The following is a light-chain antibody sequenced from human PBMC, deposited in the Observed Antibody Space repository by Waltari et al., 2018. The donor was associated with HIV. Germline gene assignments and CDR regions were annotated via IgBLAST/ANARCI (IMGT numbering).Light chain of an antibody. CDR2: EVS. J-gene: IGLJ1*01. Sequence: QSALTQPASVSGSPGQSITISCTGTSSDFGSYKVVSWYQKQPGKAPKLMIYEVSNRPSGVSNRFSGSKSGNTASLTISGLQAEDEAEYYCCSYAGGTTHVFGTGTKVTVL. CDR1: SSDFGSYKV. V-gene: IGLV2-23*02. CDR3: CSYAGGTTHV.